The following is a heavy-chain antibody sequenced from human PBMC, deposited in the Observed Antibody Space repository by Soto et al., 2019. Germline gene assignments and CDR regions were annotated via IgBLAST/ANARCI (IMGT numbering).Heavy chain of an antibody. D-gene: IGHD1-1*01. CDR2: IYYSGRT. CDR3: ARQETRLERDPYFFDY. Sequence: PSETLSLTCTVSGASISNYYWSWIRQPPGKGLEWIRYIYYSGRTNYNPSHKSRVNMSVDTSKNQFSLELIFVTAADTAVYFCARQETRLERDPYFFDYWGQGTLVTVSS. V-gene: IGHV4-59*08. CDR1: GASISNYY. J-gene: IGHJ4*02.